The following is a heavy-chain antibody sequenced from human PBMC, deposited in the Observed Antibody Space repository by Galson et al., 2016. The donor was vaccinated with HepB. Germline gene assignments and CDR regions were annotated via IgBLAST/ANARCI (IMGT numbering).Heavy chain of an antibody. D-gene: IGHD2-2*01. Sequence: SVTVSCKASGGTFSNFAISWLRQAPGQGLEWMGGIIPLFGATNYAQKFQGRVTITADKSTTTVYMDLSSLRSEDTAVYYCATSSPSSQPANWGQGTLVTVSS. CDR2: IIPLFGAT. V-gene: IGHV1-69*06. J-gene: IGHJ4*02. CDR3: ATSSPSSQPAN. CDR1: GGTFSNFA.